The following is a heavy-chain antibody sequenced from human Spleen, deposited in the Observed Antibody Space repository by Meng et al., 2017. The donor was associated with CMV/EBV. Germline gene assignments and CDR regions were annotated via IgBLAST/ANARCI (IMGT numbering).Heavy chain of an antibody. J-gene: IGHJ4*02. CDR3: AHEVRWRQLTY. V-gene: IGHV2-5*01. D-gene: IGHD5-24*01. CDR1: VFSLSTGGVR. CDR2: IYWSDDK. Sequence: CTFSVFSLSTGGVRVGWIRQPPGKALEWLALIYWSDDKRYSPSLKSRLTITKDTSKNQVVLTMTNMDPVDTATYYCAHEVRWRQLTYWGQGTLVTVSS.